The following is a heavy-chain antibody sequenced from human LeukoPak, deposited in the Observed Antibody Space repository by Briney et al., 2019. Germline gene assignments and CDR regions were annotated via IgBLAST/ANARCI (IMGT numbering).Heavy chain of an antibody. Sequence: GESLKISCETSGYTFTKFWVGWVRQTPGKGLEWLGMIYPDDSDTRYSPSFQGQVTMSVDKSISIVYLHWSSLKASDTAIYHCVRGKGSGTYYGFDYWGQGTVVSVVS. J-gene: IGHJ4*02. D-gene: IGHD3-10*01. V-gene: IGHV5-51*01. CDR2: IYPDDSDT. CDR1: GYTFTKFW. CDR3: VRGKGSGTYYGFDY.